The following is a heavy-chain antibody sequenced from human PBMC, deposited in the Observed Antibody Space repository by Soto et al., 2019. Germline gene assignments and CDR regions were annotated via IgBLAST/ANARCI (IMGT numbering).Heavy chain of an antibody. CDR3: ARHGRFVLLDWFDP. Sequence: SETLSLTCTVSGGSISSYYWSWIRQPPGKGLEWIGSIYYSGSTYYNPSLKSRVTISVDTSKNQFSLKLSSVTAADTAVYYCARHGRFVLLDWFDPWGQGTLVTVSS. CDR1: GGSISSYY. D-gene: IGHD2-21*01. CDR2: IYYSGST. V-gene: IGHV4-59*05. J-gene: IGHJ5*02.